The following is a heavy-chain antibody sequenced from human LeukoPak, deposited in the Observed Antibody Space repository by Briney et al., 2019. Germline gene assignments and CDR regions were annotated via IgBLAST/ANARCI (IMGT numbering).Heavy chain of an antibody. CDR1: GGSISSSNW. J-gene: IGHJ4*02. V-gene: IGHV4-4*02. CDR2: IYHSGST. CDR3: ARDPGCSGATCPLDY. Sequence: SETLSLTCAVSGGSISSSNWWSWVRQPPGKGLEWIGEIYHSGSTNYNPSLKSRVTISIDASKNQFSLTLRSVTAADTAVYYCARDPGCSGATCPLDYWGQGTLVTVSS. D-gene: IGHD2-15*01.